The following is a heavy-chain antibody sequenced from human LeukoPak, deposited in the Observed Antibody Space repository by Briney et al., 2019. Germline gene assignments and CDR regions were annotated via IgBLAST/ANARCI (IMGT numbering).Heavy chain of an antibody. CDR1: GFTVSSNS. V-gene: IGHV3-53*01. Sequence: GGSLRLSCAVSGFTVSSNSMTWVRQAPGKGLEWVSLIYSGGNTSYADSVKGRFTISRDNSRNTLYLQLNSLRAEDTAVYYCGRLKRSGYIIDLWGQGTLVTVSS. CDR3: GRLKRSGYIIDL. D-gene: IGHD3-16*02. CDR2: IYSGGNT. J-gene: IGHJ4*02.